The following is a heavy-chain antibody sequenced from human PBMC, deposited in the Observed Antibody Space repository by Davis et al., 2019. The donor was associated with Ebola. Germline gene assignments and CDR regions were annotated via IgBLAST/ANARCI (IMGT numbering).Heavy chain of an antibody. V-gene: IGHV3-33*08. J-gene: IGHJ4*02. CDR1: GFTFRTYG. Sequence: GGSLRLSCVASGFTFRTYGMHWVRQAPGKGLEWLAVVWYDGNNKYYADSVKGRFTISRDNPKNTLYLQMDGLRAEDTAVYYCARRRAGTAPGLDSWGQGTLVTVSS. CDR3: ARRRAGTAPGLDS. CDR2: VWYDGNNK. D-gene: IGHD1-7*01.